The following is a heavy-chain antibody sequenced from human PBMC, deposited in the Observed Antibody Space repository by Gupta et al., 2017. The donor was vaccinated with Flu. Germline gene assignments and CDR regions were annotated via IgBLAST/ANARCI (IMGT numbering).Heavy chain of an antibody. Sequence: SVYIWNWIRQSPGQGLEWIGEINHSGSITYTPSLKSRVSMSVDTSKRQVSLKITSMNAADTAMYFCVGGREVPNSHYFMDVWGRGTTVTVSS. V-gene: IGHV4-34*01. CDR3: VGGREVPNSHYFMDV. CDR1: SVYI. J-gene: IGHJ6*03. CDR2: INHSGSI. D-gene: IGHD3-10*01.